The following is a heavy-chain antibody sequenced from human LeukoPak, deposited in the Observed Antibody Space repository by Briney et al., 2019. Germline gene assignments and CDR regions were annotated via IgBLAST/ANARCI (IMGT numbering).Heavy chain of an antibody. CDR1: GFTLSTNA. J-gene: IGHJ4*02. Sequence: GGSLRLSCLTSGFTLSTNAMSWVRQAQGKGLEWISGISGSGASTHYADSVKGRSTISRDDSRNTLYLQMNSLRGDDTAVYYCAKDVGKWESLHFFDYWGQGTLVTVSS. CDR3: AKDVGKWESLHFFDY. V-gene: IGHV3-23*01. D-gene: IGHD1-26*01. CDR2: ISGSGAST.